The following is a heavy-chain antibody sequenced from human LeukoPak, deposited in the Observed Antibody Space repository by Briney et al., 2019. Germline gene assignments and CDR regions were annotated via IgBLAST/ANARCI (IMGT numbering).Heavy chain of an antibody. CDR2: INHSGST. V-gene: IGHV4-34*01. Sequence: SSETLSLTCAVYGGSFSGYYWSWIRQPPGKGLEWIGEINHSGSTNYNPSLKSRVTISVDTSKNQFSLKLSSVTAADTAVYYCARARHIVVVTAKFDYWGQGTLVTVSS. J-gene: IGHJ4*02. D-gene: IGHD2-21*02. CDR1: GGSFSGYY. CDR3: ARARHIVVVTAKFDY.